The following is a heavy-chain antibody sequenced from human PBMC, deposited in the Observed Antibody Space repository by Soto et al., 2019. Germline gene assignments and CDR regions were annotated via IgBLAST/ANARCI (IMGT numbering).Heavy chain of an antibody. J-gene: IGHJ4*02. V-gene: IGHV3-30*18. Sequence: QVQLVESGGGVVQPGRSLRLSCAASGFTFSSFGMHWVRQAPGKGLEWVAVASYDGSYKYYADSVKGRFTISRDNSKNTLYLQMNSLRAEDTAVYYCAKERSVVATTPDFDYWGQGTLATVSS. CDR2: ASYDGSYK. CDR1: GFTFSSFG. D-gene: IGHD5-12*01. CDR3: AKERSVVATTPDFDY.